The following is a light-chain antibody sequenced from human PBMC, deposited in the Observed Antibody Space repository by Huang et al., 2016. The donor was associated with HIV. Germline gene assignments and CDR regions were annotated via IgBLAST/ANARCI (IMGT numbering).Light chain of an antibody. CDR3: QQYNNLRYT. CDR2: GAS. J-gene: IGKJ2*01. Sequence: EIVLTQSPGTLSLSPGERATLSCRASQSVSSYLAWYQQKPGQAPRLLIYGASSGATGIPDRFSGSGSGTDFTLTISRLEPEDFAVYYCQQYNNLRYTFGQGTKLEIK. CDR1: QSVSSY. V-gene: IGKV3-20*01.